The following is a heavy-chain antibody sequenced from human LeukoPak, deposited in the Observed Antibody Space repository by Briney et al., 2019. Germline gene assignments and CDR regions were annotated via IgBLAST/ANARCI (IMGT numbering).Heavy chain of an antibody. CDR2: ISTKTGNP. D-gene: IGHD3-22*01. CDR3: ARAPDYFESSENGMDV. CDR1: GYTFTSYG. J-gene: IGHJ6*02. V-gene: IGHV7-4-1*02. Sequence: VASVKVSCKASGYTFTSYGISWVRQAPGQGLEWMGWISTKTGNPMYAQGFTGRFVFSLDTSVSTAYLYISSLEAEDTAVYYCARAPDYFESSENGMDVWGQGTTVIVSS.